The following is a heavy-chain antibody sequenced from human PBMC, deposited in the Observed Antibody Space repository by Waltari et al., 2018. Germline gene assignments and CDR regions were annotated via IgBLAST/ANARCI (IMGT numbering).Heavy chain of an antibody. Sequence: QVQLQESGPGLVKPSETLSLTCTVSGGSISSYYWSWIRQPPGKGLEWIGYIYYSGSTNYNPPLKSRVTISVDTSKNQFSLKLSSVTAADTAVYYCARVRVGAVADWGQGTLVTVSS. D-gene: IGHD6-19*01. V-gene: IGHV4-59*01. CDR1: GGSISSYY. J-gene: IGHJ4*02. CDR3: ARVRVGAVAD. CDR2: IYYSGST.